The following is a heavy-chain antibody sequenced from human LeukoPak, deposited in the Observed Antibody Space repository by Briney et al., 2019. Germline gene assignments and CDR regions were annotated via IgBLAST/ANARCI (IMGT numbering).Heavy chain of an antibody. V-gene: IGHV4-39*07. J-gene: IGHJ4*02. CDR2: MYSSGST. CDR3: ARSGSGYLRYYFDY. Sequence: PSETLSLTCTVSGGSISSSSYYWGWIRRPPGKGLEWIGSMYSSGSTYYNPSLKSRVTISVDTSKNQFSLKLSSVTAADTAVYYCARSGSGYLRYYFDYWGQGTLVTVSS. D-gene: IGHD5-12*01. CDR1: GGSISSSSYY.